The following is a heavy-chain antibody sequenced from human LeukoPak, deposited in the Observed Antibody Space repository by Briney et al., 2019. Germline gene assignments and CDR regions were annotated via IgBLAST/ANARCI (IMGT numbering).Heavy chain of an antibody. D-gene: IGHD6-6*01. CDR2: ISGSGGST. J-gene: IGHJ6*03. V-gene: IGHV3-23*01. Sequence: PGGSLRLSCAASGFTFSSYAMSWVRQAPGKGLDWVSAISGSGGSTYYADSVKGRFTISRDNSKNTLYLQMNSLRAEDTAVYYCAKEAQLYSSSSNSYMGVWGKGTTVTVSS. CDR1: GFTFSSYA. CDR3: AKEAQLYSSSSNSYMGV.